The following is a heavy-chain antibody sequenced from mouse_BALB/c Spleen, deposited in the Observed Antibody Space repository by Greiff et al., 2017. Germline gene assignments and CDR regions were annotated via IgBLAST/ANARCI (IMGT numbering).Heavy chain of an antibody. CDR1: GFSLSRYS. Sequence: VMLVESGPGLVAPSQSLSITCTVSGFSLSRYSVHWVRQPPGKGLEWLGMIWGGGSTDYNSALKSRLSISKDNSKSQVFLKMNSLQTDDTAMYYCARTFYYYGSSYGYFDVWGAGTTVTVSS. CDR3: ARTFYYYGSSYGYFDV. CDR2: IWGGGST. D-gene: IGHD1-1*01. V-gene: IGHV2-6-4*01. J-gene: IGHJ1*01.